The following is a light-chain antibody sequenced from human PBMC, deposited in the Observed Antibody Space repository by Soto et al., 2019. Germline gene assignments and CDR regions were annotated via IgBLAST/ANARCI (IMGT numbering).Light chain of an antibody. CDR3: QQYGSSPWT. CDR1: QSVSSSH. J-gene: IGKJ1*01. V-gene: IGKV3-20*01. CDR2: GAS. Sequence: EIVLMQSPGTLSLSPGERATLSCRASQSVSSSHLAWYQQKAGQAPRVLIYGASSRATGIPDRFSGSGSGTDFTLTISRLEPEDFAVYYCQQYGSSPWTFGQGTKVEIK.